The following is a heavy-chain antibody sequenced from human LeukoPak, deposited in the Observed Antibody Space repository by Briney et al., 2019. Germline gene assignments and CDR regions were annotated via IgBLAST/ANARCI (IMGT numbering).Heavy chain of an antibody. V-gene: IGHV4-34*01. J-gene: IGHJ6*03. CDR2: INHSGST. CDR3: ARAAARRITIFGVVSYYYYYMDV. Sequence: PSETLSLTCAVYGGSFSGYYWSWIRQPPGKGLEWIGEINHSGSTNYNPSLKSRVTISVDTPKNQFSLKLSSVTAADTAVYYCARAAARRITIFGVVSYYYYYMDVWGKGTTVTVSS. D-gene: IGHD3-3*01. CDR1: GGSFSGYY.